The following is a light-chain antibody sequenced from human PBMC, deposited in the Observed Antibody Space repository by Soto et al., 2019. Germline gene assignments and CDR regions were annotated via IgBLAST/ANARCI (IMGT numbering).Light chain of an antibody. Sequence: EIVIARSSASLSVSQGERATISCRASQSVSIKLAWYQQNPGQAPRLLIYGASTRVTGIPDRFSGSGAGTDFTLTISRLQPEDFAVYYCQQYSRSPTFGGGPKVDIK. CDR2: GAS. CDR1: QSVSIK. V-gene: IGKV3D-15*01. J-gene: IGKJ4*01. CDR3: QQYSRSPT.